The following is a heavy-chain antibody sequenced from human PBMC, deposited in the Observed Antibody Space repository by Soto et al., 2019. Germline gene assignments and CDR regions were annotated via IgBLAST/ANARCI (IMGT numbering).Heavy chain of an antibody. J-gene: IGHJ4*02. CDR1: GFTFSSYG. D-gene: IGHD3-22*01. CDR3: AKAKSPMKYYDSSGNSFDY. CDR2: ISFDGSNK. V-gene: IGHV3-30*18. Sequence: GGSLRLSCAASGFTFSSYGIHWVRQAPGKGLEWVAAISFDGSNKYYADSVKGRFTFSRDNSKNTLYLQMNSLRVEDTAVYYCAKAKSPMKYYDSSGNSFDYWGEGTLVTLSS.